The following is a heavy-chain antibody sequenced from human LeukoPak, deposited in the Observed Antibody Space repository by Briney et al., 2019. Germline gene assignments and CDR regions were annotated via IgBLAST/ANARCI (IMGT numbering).Heavy chain of an antibody. CDR1: GFTFSSYW. D-gene: IGHD3-3*01. J-gene: IGHJ4*02. CDR2: ISSSSSYI. CDR3: ASGRITIFGVVKSTGDY. V-gene: IGHV3-21*01. Sequence: GGSLRLSCAASGFTFSSYWMSWVRQAPGKELEWVSSISSSSSYIYYADSVKGRFTISRDNAKNSLYLQMNSLRAEDTAVYYCASGRITIFGVVKSTGDYWGQGTLVTVSS.